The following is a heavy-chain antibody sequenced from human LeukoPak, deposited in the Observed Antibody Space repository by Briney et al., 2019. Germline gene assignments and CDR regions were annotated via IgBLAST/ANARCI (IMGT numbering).Heavy chain of an antibody. Sequence: SETLSLTCTVSGGSISSYYWSWIRQPAGKGLEWIGRIYTSGSTNYNPSLKSRVTISVDTSKNQFSLKLSSVTAADTAVYYCARGVVVPAARVSWFDPWGQGTLVTVSS. CDR1: GGSISSYY. V-gene: IGHV4-4*07. D-gene: IGHD2-2*01. J-gene: IGHJ5*02. CDR2: IYTSGST. CDR3: ARGVVVPAARVSWFDP.